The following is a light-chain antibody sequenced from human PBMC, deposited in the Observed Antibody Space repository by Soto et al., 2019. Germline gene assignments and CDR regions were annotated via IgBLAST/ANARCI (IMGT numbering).Light chain of an antibody. J-gene: IGKJ4*01. CDR3: QQRSNWPLT. CDR2: DAS. Sequence: EIVLTQSPATLSLSPGERAALSCRASQSVSSHLAWYQQKPGQAPRLLIYDASNRATGIPARFSGSGSGTDFTLIISSLEPEDLAVYYYQQRSNWPLTFGGATKVEIK. V-gene: IGKV3-11*01. CDR1: QSVSSH.